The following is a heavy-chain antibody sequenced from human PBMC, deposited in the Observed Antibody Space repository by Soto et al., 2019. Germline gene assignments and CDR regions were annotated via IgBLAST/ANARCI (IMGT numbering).Heavy chain of an antibody. J-gene: IGHJ6*03. D-gene: IGHD3-3*01. V-gene: IGHV3-23*01. Sequence: EVQLLESGGGLVQPGGSLRLSCAASGFTFSSYAMSWVRQAPGKGLEWVSAISGSGGSTYYADSVKGRFTISRDNSKNTLYLQMNSLRAEDTAVYYCANNPLTIFGVVIIPYYYYMDVWGKGTTVTVSS. CDR1: GFTFSSYA. CDR3: ANNPLTIFGVVIIPYYYYMDV. CDR2: ISGSGGST.